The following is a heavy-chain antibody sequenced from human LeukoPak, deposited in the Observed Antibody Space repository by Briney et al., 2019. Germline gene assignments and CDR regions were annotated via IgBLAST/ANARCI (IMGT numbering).Heavy chain of an antibody. CDR2: IYTSGST. CDR1: GGSISSGSYY. D-gene: IGHD3-10*01. Sequence: SETLSLTCTVSGGSISSGSYYWSWIRQPAGKGLEWIGRIYTSGSTNYNPSLKSRVTISVDTSKNQFSLKLSSVTAADTAVYYCARSVVTMVRGVQTWFDPWGQGTLVTVSS. V-gene: IGHV4-61*02. J-gene: IGHJ5*02. CDR3: ARSVVTMVRGVQTWFDP.